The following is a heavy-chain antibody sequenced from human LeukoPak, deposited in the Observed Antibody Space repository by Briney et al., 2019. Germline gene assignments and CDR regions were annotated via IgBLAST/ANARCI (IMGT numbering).Heavy chain of an antibody. CDR1: GGTFSSYA. CDR2: IIPIFGTA. V-gene: IGHV1-69*13. Sequence: ASVKVSCKASGGTFSSYAISWVRQAPGQGLEWMGGIIPIFGTANYAQKFQGRVTITADESTSTAYMELSSLRSEDTAVYYCAREGGGDTAMVIGYYYMDVWGKGTTVTVSS. CDR3: AREGGGDTAMVIGYYYMDV. J-gene: IGHJ6*03. D-gene: IGHD5-18*01.